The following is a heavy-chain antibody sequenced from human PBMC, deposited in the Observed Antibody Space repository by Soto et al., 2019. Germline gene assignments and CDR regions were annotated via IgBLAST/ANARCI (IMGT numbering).Heavy chain of an antibody. CDR1: GFTFSGSA. D-gene: IGHD3-22*01. CDR3: TRRYDSDYYYYYGRDV. Sequence: GGSRRLSCAASGFTFSGSAMSWVRQASGKGLEWVGRIRSKANSSATAYAASVKGRFTISRDDAKNTAYLQMNSLKTEDTAVYYCTRRYDSDYYYYYGRDVWGQGTTVTVSS. CDR2: IRSKANSSAT. J-gene: IGHJ6*02. V-gene: IGHV3-73*01.